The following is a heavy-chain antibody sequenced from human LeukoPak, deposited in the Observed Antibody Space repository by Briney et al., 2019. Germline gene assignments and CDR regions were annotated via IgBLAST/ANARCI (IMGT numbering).Heavy chain of an antibody. CDR3: ARAYSSSWYVGYTRSYYFDY. V-gene: IGHV1-46*01. D-gene: IGHD6-13*01. Sequence: ASVKVSCKASGYTFTSYYMHWVRQAPGQGLEWMGIINPSGGSTSYAQKFQGRVTMTRDTSTSTVYMELSRLRSDDTAVYYCARAYSSSWYVGYTRSYYFDYWGQGTLVTVSS. CDR1: GYTFTSYY. J-gene: IGHJ4*02. CDR2: INPSGGST.